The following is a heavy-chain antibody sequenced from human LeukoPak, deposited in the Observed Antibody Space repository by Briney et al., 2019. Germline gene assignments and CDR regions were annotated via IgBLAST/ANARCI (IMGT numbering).Heavy chain of an antibody. Sequence: SETLSLTCTVSGGSISSYYWSWIRQPPGKGLEWIGYIYYSGSTNYNPSLKSRVTISVDTSKNQFSLKLSSVTAADTAVYYCARALHYDILTGKDYWGQGTLVTVSS. CDR3: ARALHYDILTGKDY. J-gene: IGHJ4*02. CDR1: GGSISSYY. CDR2: IYYSGST. V-gene: IGHV4-59*01. D-gene: IGHD3-9*01.